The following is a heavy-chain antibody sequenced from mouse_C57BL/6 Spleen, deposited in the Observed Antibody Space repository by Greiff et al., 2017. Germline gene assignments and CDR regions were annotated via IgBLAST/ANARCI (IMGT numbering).Heavy chain of an antibody. J-gene: IGHJ4*01. V-gene: IGHV1-69*01. Sequence: VQLQQSGAELVMPGASVKLSCKASGYTFTSYWMHWVKQRPGQGLEWIGEIDPSDSYTNYNQKFKGKSTLTVDKSSSTAYMQLSSLTSEDSAVYYCARRDSNLYYAMDYWGQGTSVTVSS. CDR3: ARRDSNLYYAMDY. D-gene: IGHD2-5*01. CDR2: IDPSDSYT. CDR1: GYTFTSYW.